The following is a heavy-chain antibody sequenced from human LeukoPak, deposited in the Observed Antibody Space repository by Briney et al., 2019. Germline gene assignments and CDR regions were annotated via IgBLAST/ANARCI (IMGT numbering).Heavy chain of an antibody. CDR3: AKGYGDYNPGYFDY. Sequence: GGSLRLSCALSGFTFSSFAMSWVHHAPGKGLEWVSTIIRSGGNTYYADSVKGRFTISRDNSKNTLYLQMNSLRAEDTAVYYCAKGYGDYNPGYFDYWGQGTLVTVSS. CDR2: IIRSGGNT. J-gene: IGHJ4*02. V-gene: IGHV3-23*01. D-gene: IGHD4-17*01. CDR1: GFTFSSFA.